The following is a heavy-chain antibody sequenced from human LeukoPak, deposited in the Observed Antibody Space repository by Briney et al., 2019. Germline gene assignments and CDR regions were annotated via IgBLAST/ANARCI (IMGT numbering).Heavy chain of an antibody. V-gene: IGHV3-23*01. Sequence: GGSLRLSCAASGFTFSSYAMSWVRQAPGKGLEWVSAISGSGGSTYYADSVKGRFTISRDNSKSTLYLQMNSLRAEDTAVYYCARSIVGATPFDPWGQGTLVTVSS. J-gene: IGHJ5*02. CDR2: ISGSGGST. CDR1: GFTFSSYA. D-gene: IGHD1-26*01. CDR3: ARSIVGATPFDP.